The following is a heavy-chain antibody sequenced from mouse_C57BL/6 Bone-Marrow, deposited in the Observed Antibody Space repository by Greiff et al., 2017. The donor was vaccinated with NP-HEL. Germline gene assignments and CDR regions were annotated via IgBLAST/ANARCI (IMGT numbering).Heavy chain of an antibody. CDR2: ISTYYGDA. CDR3: ASGDYYGSRDWYFDV. J-gene: IGHJ1*03. V-gene: IGHV1-67*01. Sequence: QVQLQQSGPELVRPGVSVKISCKGSGYTFTDYAMHWVKQSHAKSLEWIGVISTYYGDASYNQKFKDKATMTVDKSSRTAYMELARLAPEDSAVYSCASGDYYGSRDWYFDVWGTGTTVTVSS. CDR1: GYTFTDYA. D-gene: IGHD1-1*01.